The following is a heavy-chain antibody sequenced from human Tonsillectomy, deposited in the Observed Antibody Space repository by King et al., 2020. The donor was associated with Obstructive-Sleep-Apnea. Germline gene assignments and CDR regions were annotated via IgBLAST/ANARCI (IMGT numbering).Heavy chain of an antibody. Sequence: VQLVESGGGLVQPGGSLRLSCAASGFTLSNNWMNWVRQAPGKGLEWVANIKQDGSEKYYVDSVKGRFTISSDNTKNSLYLQMNGLRAEDTAVYYCARGIHGGHFDYWGQGTQVTVSS. CDR1: GFTLSNNW. CDR3: ARGIHGGHFDY. CDR2: IKQDGSEK. J-gene: IGHJ4*02. V-gene: IGHV3-7*03. D-gene: IGHD4-23*01.